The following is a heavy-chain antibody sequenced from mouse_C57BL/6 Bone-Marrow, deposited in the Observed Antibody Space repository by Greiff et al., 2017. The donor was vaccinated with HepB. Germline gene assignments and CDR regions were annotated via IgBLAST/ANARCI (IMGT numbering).Heavy chain of an antibody. CDR1: GFTFSSYA. CDR3: TSITTVVATDY. CDR2: ISSGGDYI. V-gene: IGHV5-9-1*02. D-gene: IGHD1-1*01. J-gene: IGHJ2*01. Sequence: EVKVEESGEGLVKPGGSLKLSCAASGFTFSSYAMSWVRQTPEKRLEWVAYISSGGDYIYYADTVKGRFTISRDNARNTLYLQMSSLKSEDTAMYYCTSITTVVATDYWGQGTTLTVSS.